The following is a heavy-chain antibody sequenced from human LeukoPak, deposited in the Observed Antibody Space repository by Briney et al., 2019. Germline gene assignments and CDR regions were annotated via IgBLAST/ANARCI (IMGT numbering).Heavy chain of an antibody. Sequence: GGSLRLPCAASGFTFSSYAMSWVRQAPGKGLEWVSAISGSGGSTYYADSVKGRFTISRDNSKNTLYLQMNSLRAEDTAVYYCAKDNAIYYYGSGRPFDYWGQGTLVTVSS. J-gene: IGHJ4*02. CDR1: GFTFSSYA. V-gene: IGHV3-23*01. CDR2: ISGSGGST. CDR3: AKDNAIYYYGSGRPFDY. D-gene: IGHD3-10*01.